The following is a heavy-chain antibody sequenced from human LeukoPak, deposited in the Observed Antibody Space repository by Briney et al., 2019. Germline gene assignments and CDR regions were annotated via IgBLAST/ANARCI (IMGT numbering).Heavy chain of an antibody. Sequence: GGSLILSCAASGFTFSSYWMHWVRQAPGKGLVWVSRINSDGSSTSYADSVKGRFTISRDNAKNTLYLQMNSLRAEDTAVYYCAREGSTYYDFWSGYYTGYFDYWGQGTLVTVSS. CDR3: AREGSTYYDFWSGYYTGYFDY. J-gene: IGHJ4*02. CDR2: INSDGSST. D-gene: IGHD3-3*01. CDR1: GFTFSSYW. V-gene: IGHV3-74*01.